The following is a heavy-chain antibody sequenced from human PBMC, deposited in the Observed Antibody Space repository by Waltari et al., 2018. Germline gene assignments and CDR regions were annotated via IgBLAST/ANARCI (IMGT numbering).Heavy chain of an antibody. V-gene: IGHV3-49*05. J-gene: IGHJ4*02. CDR3: TRVGRYCSGGSCYPPTRGYVDY. Sequence: EVQLVESGGGLVKPGRSLRLSCTASGFTFGDYAMSWFRQAPGKGLEWVGFIRSKAYGGTTEYAASVKGRFTISRDDSKSIAYLQMNSLKTEDTAVYYCTRVGRYCSGGSCYPPTRGYVDYWGQGTLVTVSS. CDR1: GFTFGDYA. CDR2: IRSKAYGGTT. D-gene: IGHD2-15*01.